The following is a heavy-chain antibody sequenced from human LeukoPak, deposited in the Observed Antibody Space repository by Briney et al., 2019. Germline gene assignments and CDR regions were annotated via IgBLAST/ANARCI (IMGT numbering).Heavy chain of an antibody. CDR2: INPNSGGT. CDR3: ARVRLEQWPVYYFDY. J-gene: IGHJ4*02. V-gene: IGHV1-2*02. D-gene: IGHD6-19*01. Sequence: GASVKVSCKASGYTFTGYYMHWVRQAPGQGLEWMGWINPNSGGTNYAQKFQGRVTMTRDTSISTAYMELSRLRSDDTAVYYCARVRLEQWPVYYFDYWGQGTLVTVSS. CDR1: GYTFTGYY.